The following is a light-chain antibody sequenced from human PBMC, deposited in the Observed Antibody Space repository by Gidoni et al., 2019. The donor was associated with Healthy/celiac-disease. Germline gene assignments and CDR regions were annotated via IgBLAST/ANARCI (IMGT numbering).Light chain of an antibody. CDR1: QSISSY. J-gene: IGKJ2*01. CDR3: HHNYSTPYT. Sequence: DIQMTQSPPSLSASVGDRATITCRASQSISSYLNWYQQKPGKAPKLLIYAASSLHSGVPSRFSGSGSGSDFTLTIISLQPEDFATYYCHHNYSTPYTFGQGTKLEIK. CDR2: AAS. V-gene: IGKV1-39*01.